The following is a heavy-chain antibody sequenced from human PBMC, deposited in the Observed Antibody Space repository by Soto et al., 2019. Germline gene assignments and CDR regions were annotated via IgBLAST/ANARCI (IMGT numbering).Heavy chain of an antibody. CDR2: ISGGSPKE. CDR3: ARYTAVADPYYFDY. V-gene: IGHV3-23*01. Sequence: GGSLRLSCEASGFPFDNYAMSWVRQAPGKGLEWVSAISGGSPKEFYAESVKGRFTISRDNSKNMLYLHMNSLRAEDTAIYYCARYTAVADPYYFDYWGQGTLVTVSS. D-gene: IGHD6-19*01. CDR1: GFPFDNYA. J-gene: IGHJ4*02.